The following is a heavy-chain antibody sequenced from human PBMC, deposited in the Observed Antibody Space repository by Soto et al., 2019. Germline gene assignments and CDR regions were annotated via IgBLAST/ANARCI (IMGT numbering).Heavy chain of an antibody. CDR1: GFTFSNAW. J-gene: IGHJ4*02. CDR2: IKSKTDGGTT. D-gene: IGHD4-17*01. CDR3: TSNDYGDFPVDY. V-gene: IGHV3-15*01. Sequence: EVQLVESGGGLVKPGGSLRLSCAASGFTFSNAWMSWVRQAPGKGLEWVGRIKSKTDGGTTDYAAPVKGRFTISRDDSKNTLYLQMNSLKTEDTAVYYCTSNDYGDFPVDYWGQGTLVTASS.